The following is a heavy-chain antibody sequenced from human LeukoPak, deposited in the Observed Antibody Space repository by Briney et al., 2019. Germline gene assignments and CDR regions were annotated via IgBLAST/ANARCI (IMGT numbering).Heavy chain of an antibody. J-gene: IGHJ4*02. D-gene: IGHD5-12*01. CDR1: GFTFSSYA. V-gene: IGHV3-30-3*01. CDR2: ISYDGSNK. CDR3: AREMVATVADDY. Sequence: GGSLRLSCAASGFTFSSYAMHWVRQAPGKGLEWVAVISYDGSNKYYADSVKGRFTISRDNAKNSLYLQMNSLRAEDTAVYYCAREMVATVADDYWGQGTLVTVSS.